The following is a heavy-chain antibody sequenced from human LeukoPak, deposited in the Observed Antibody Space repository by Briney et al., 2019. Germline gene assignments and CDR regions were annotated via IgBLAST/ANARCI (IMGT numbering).Heavy chain of an antibody. CDR3: ARDRSDTYYDFWSGYYYYYGMDV. CDR2: ISGSGGST. V-gene: IGHV3-23*01. Sequence: PGGSLRLSCAASGFTFSSYAMSWVRQAPGKGLGWVSSISGSGGSTYCADSVKGRFTISRDNSKNTLYLQMNSLRAEDTAVYYCARDRSDTYYDFWSGYYYYYGMDVWGQGTTVTVSS. J-gene: IGHJ6*02. D-gene: IGHD3-3*01. CDR1: GFTFSSYA.